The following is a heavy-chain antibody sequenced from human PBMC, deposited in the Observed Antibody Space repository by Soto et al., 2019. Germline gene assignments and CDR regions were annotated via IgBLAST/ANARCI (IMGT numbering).Heavy chain of an antibody. CDR1: GFTFSSYG. Sequence: QVQLVESGGGVVQPGRSLRLSCAASGFTFSSYGMHWVRQAPGKGLEWVAVISYDGSNKYYADSVKGRCTIARDNSKNTLYLQMNSLRAEDTAVYYCAKELLVKNSGWYDYYYGMDVWGQGTTVTVSS. CDR3: AKELLVKNSGWYDYYYGMDV. V-gene: IGHV3-30*18. J-gene: IGHJ6*02. D-gene: IGHD6-19*01. CDR2: ISYDGSNK.